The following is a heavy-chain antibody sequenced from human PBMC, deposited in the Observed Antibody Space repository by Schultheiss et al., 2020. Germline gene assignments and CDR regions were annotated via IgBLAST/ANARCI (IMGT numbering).Heavy chain of an antibody. J-gene: IGHJ4*02. Sequence: ASVKVSCKASGYTFTTYAIHWVRQAPGQRLEWMGWINTGNGNTKYSQKFQGRVTITRDTSASTAYMEVRSLRSDDTAVYYCARDQATGESAGQFEYWGQGTLVTVSS. D-gene: IGHD7-27*01. CDR1: GYTFTTYA. CDR3: ARDQATGESAGQFEY. V-gene: IGHV1-3*04. CDR2: INTGNGNT.